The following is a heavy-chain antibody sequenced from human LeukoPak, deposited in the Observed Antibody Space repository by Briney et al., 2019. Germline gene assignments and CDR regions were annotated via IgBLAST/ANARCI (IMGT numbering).Heavy chain of an antibody. J-gene: IGHJ4*02. V-gene: IGHV1-18*01. CDR1: GGTFSSYA. CDR3: ARAPAVAGNGGDY. Sequence: ASVKVSCKASGGTFSSYAISWVRQAPGQGLEWMGWISAYNGNTNYAQKLQGRVTMTTDTSTSTAYMELRSLRSDDTAVYYCARAPAVAGNGGDYWGQGTLVTVSS. CDR2: ISAYNGNT. D-gene: IGHD6-19*01.